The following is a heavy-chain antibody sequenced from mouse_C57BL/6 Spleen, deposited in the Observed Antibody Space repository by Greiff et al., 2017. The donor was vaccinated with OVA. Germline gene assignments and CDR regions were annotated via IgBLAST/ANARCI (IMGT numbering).Heavy chain of an antibody. CDR1: GYAFSSYW. CDR3: ARLYYDYADGDGGLFDY. J-gene: IGHJ2*01. Sequence: QVQLQQSGAELVKPGASVKISCKASGYAFSSYWMNWVKQRPGKGLEWIGQIYPGDGDTNSNGKFKGKATLTADKSSSTAYMQLSSLTSEDSAVYFCARLYYDYADGDGGLFDYWGQGTTLTVSS. CDR2: IYPGDGDT. D-gene: IGHD2-4*01. V-gene: IGHV1-80*01.